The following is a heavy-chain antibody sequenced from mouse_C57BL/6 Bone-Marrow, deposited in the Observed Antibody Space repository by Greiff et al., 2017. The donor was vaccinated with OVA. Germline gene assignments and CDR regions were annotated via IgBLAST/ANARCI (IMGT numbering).Heavy chain of an antibody. CDR1: GYTFTSYW. V-gene: IGHV1-52*01. D-gene: IGHD2-5*01. J-gene: IGHJ4*01. Sequence: QVQLQQPGAELVRPGSSVKLSCKASGYTFTSYWMHWVKPRPIQGLEWIGNIDPSDSETHYNQKFKDKATLTVDKSSSTAYMQLSSLTSEDSAVYYCARDYSNRYYYAMDDWGQGTSVTVSS. CDR2: IDPSDSET. CDR3: ARDYSNRYYYAMDD.